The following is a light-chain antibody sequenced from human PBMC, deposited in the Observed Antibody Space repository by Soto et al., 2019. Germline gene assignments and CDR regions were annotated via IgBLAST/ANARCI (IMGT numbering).Light chain of an antibody. CDR1: QTVSGSY. Sequence: NVLTQSPGTLSLSPGERATLSCRASQTVSGSYVAWYQQKPSQTPRLLIYGASSRATGIPDRFSGSGSGTDFTLTISRLEPEDFAVYHCQQYGDSPLTFGGGTKVDIK. V-gene: IGKV3-20*01. CDR2: GAS. CDR3: QQYGDSPLT. J-gene: IGKJ4*01.